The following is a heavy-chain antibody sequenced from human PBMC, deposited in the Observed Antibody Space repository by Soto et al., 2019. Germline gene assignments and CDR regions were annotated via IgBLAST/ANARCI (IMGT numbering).Heavy chain of an antibody. CDR3: AKDTYYHDSSGYYVFDS. J-gene: IGHJ4*02. D-gene: IGHD3-22*01. V-gene: IGHV3-30*18. Sequence: QVPLVESGGGVVQPGTSLRLSCAASGFSFSSYGMHWVRQTPGKGLEWVAGISYDGSNKYYVDSMKGRLTISRDNSKNTLDLQMNSLRAEDTAVYYCAKDTYYHDSSGYYVFDSWGQGTLVTVSS. CDR2: ISYDGSNK. CDR1: GFSFSSYG.